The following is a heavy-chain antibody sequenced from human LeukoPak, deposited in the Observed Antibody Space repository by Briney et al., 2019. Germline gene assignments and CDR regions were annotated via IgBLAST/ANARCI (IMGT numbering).Heavy chain of an antibody. D-gene: IGHD6-25*01. CDR1: GFTFSSYE. J-gene: IGHJ6*04. Sequence: PGGSLRLSCAASGFTFSSYEMNWVRQAPGKGLEWISYISASGTITHYANSVKGRFTISRDNAKNPLYLQMNSLRAEDTAVYYCARDGTAIHGSGWVYMDVWGKGTTVTISS. V-gene: IGHV3-48*03. CDR2: ISASGTIT. CDR3: ARDGTAIHGSGWVYMDV.